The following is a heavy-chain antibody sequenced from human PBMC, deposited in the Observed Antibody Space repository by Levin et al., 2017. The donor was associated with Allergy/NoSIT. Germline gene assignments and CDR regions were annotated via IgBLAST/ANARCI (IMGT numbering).Heavy chain of an antibody. V-gene: IGHV4-39*01. J-gene: IGHJ4*02. CDR1: GGSISSSSYY. CDR2: IYYSGST. CDR3: ARLPIVVVPAAISPGIDY. D-gene: IGHD2-2*01. Sequence: PGGSLRLSCTVSGGSISSSSYYWGWIRQPPGKGLEWIGSIYYSGSTYYNPSLKSRVTISVDTSKNQFSLKLSSVTAADTAVYYCARLPIVVVPAAISPGIDYWGQGTLVTVSS.